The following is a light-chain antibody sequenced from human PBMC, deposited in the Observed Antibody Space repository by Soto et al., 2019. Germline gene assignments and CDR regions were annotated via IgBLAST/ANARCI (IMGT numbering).Light chain of an antibody. CDR3: QSYDSSLGGHV. J-gene: IGLJ1*01. Sequence: QSALTQPASVSGSPGQSITISCTGTSSDVGGYNYVSWYQQHPGKAPKLMIYEVSNRPSGVSNRFSGSKSGNTASLTISGLQAEDEADYYCQSYDSSLGGHVFGTGTKLTVL. V-gene: IGLV2-14*01. CDR2: EVS. CDR1: SSDVGGYNY.